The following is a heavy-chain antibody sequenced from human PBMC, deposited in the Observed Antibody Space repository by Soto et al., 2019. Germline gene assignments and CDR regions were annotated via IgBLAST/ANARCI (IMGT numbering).Heavy chain of an antibody. V-gene: IGHV4-34*01. J-gene: IGHJ5*02. D-gene: IGHD4-17*01. CDR1: GGSFSGYY. CDR2: INHSGST. CDR3: AGTVNPAWFDP. Sequence: PSETLSLTCAVYGGSFSGYYWSWIRQPPGKGLEWIGEINHSGSTNYNPSLKSRVTISVDTSKNQFSLKLSSVTAADTAVYYCAGTVNPAWFDPWGQGTLVTVSS.